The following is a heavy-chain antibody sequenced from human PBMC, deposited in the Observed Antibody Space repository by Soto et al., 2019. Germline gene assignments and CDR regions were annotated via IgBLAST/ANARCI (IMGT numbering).Heavy chain of an antibody. CDR1: GYTLTSYG. J-gene: IGHJ6*02. CDR3: ETTVHYSHCHCGMDV. D-gene: IGHD4-17*01. V-gene: IGHV1-18*01. Sequence: QVQLVQSGAEVTKPGASVKVSCKASGYTLTSYGISWVRQAPGQGLEWMGWISAYNGDTNYAQGLQGRVTMTAHTSTAPGHMSLRRLRPDHPALHSFETTVHYSHCHCGMDVWGQGSRVTVSS. CDR2: ISAYNGDT.